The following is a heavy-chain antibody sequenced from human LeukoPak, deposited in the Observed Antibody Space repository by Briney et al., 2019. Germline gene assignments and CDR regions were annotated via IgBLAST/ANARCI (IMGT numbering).Heavy chain of an antibody. CDR2: IRSKAYGGTT. D-gene: IGHD3-3*01. V-gene: IGHV3-49*04. Sequence: GGSLRLSCTASGFTFGDYAMGWVRQAPGKGLERVGFIRSKAYGGTTEYAASVKGRFTISRDDSKSIAYLQMNSLKTEDTAVYYCTSRRSIWRAFDIWGQGTMFTVSS. J-gene: IGHJ3*02. CDR1: GFTFGDYA. CDR3: TSRRSIWRAFDI.